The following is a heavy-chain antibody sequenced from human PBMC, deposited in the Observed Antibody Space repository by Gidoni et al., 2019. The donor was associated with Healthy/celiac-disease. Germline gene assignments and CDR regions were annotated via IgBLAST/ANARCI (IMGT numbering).Heavy chain of an antibody. CDR2: IWYDGSNK. Sequence: QVQLVESGGGVVKPGRSLRLSCAASGVTFSSYGMHWVRQAPGKGLEWVAVIWYDGSNKYYADSVKGRFTISRDNSKNTLYLQMNSLRAEDTAVYYCAREVAGTCLDYWGQGTLVTVSS. J-gene: IGHJ4*02. V-gene: IGHV3-33*01. D-gene: IGHD6-19*01. CDR1: GVTFSSYG. CDR3: AREVAGTCLDY.